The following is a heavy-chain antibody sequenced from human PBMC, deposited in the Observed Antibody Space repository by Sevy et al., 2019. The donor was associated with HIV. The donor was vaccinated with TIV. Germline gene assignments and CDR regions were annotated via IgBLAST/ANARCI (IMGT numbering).Heavy chain of an antibody. D-gene: IGHD5-18*01. V-gene: IGHV3-74*03. CDR1: GFSFSIYW. Sequence: GGSLRLSCAASGFSFSIYWMHWVRQVPGKGLVWVSRINSDGSSTTYADSVKGRFTFSRDNAKNTLFLQMNSLGVEDTDVYYCVREGVGGYSYGFDYWGQGTLVTVSS. CDR2: INSDGSST. J-gene: IGHJ4*02. CDR3: VREGVGGYSYGFDY.